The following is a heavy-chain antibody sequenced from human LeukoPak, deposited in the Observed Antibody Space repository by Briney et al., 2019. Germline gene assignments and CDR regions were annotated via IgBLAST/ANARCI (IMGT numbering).Heavy chain of an antibody. Sequence: PGGSLRLSCAASGFTFSSYAMHWVRQAPGKGLEYVSAISSNGGSTYYANSVKGRFTISRDNSKNTLYLQMGSLRAEDMAVYYCARDFRDVVVPAAPLFDYWGQGTLVTVSS. CDR1: GFTFSSYA. J-gene: IGHJ4*02. CDR2: ISSNGGST. D-gene: IGHD2-2*01. CDR3: ARDFRDVVVPAAPLFDY. V-gene: IGHV3-64*01.